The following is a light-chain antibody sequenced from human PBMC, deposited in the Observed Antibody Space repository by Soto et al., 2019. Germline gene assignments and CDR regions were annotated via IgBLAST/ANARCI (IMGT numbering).Light chain of an antibody. Sequence: QSVLTQPPSASGTPGQRVSISCSGSSSNIGTNYVYWYQHFPGAAPKVLIYKNDLRPSGVPDRFSGSKSGTSASLAISGLRSEDEADYYCAVWDDSLSVGVFGGGTKLTVL. CDR1: SSNIGTNY. CDR3: AVWDDSLSVGV. J-gene: IGLJ3*02. CDR2: KND. V-gene: IGLV1-47*01.